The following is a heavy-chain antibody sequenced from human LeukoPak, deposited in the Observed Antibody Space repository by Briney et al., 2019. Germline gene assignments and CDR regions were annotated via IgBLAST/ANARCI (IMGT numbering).Heavy chain of an antibody. D-gene: IGHD1-26*01. CDR3: ARDSGSGSSPIGH. Sequence: GGSLRLSCAASGFTFSSYAMHWVRQAPGKGLEWVAVISYDGSNKYNADSAKGRFTISRDNSKNTLYLQMNSLRLDDTAMYYCARDSGSGSSPIGHWGQGTLVTVSS. CDR2: ISYDGSNK. V-gene: IGHV3-30-3*01. CDR1: GFTFSSYA. J-gene: IGHJ4*02.